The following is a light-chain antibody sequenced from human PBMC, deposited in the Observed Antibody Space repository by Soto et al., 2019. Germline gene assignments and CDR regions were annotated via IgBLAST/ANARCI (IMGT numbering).Light chain of an antibody. CDR2: STT. CDR1: SGSVSTTHY. Sequence: QTVVTQEPSFSVSPGGTITLTCGLNSGSVSTTHYPACYQQTPGQAPRTLIYSTTTRTSGVPECFSGSIFGGKAALTSTGAQADDEADYYCLLYMGGGTRVFGGGTKLTVL. V-gene: IGLV8-61*02. J-gene: IGLJ3*02. CDR3: LLYMGGGTRV.